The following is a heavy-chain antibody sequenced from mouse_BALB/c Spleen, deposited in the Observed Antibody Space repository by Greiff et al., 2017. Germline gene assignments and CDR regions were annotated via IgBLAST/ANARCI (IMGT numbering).Heavy chain of an antibody. CDR3: AREDGNDGAWFAY. Sequence: VQLQQSGPGLVAPSQSLSITCTVSGFSLTSYGVHWVRQPPGKGLEWLGVIWAGGSTNYNSALMSRLSISKDNSKSQVFLKMNSLQTDDTAMYYCAREDGNDGAWFAYWGQGTLVTVSA. J-gene: IGHJ3*01. D-gene: IGHD2-2*01. CDR1: GFSLTSYG. CDR2: IWAGGST. V-gene: IGHV2-9*02.